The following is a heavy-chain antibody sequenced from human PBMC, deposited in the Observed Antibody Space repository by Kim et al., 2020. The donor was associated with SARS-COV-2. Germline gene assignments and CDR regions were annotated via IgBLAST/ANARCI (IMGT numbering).Heavy chain of an antibody. CDR1: GFTFSDYY. CDR3: ARARGSSGFYFDS. V-gene: IGHV3-11*04. J-gene: IGHJ4*02. Sequence: GGSLRLSCAASGFTFSDYYMSWIRQAPGKGLEWVSYISGSGSTIYYADSVKGRFTISRGNAKNSLYLQMNSLRAEDTAVFHCARARGSSGFYFDSWGQGTLVTVSS. CDR2: ISGSGSTI. D-gene: IGHD6-19*01.